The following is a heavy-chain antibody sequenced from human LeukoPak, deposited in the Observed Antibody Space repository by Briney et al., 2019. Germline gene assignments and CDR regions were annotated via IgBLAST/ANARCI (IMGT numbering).Heavy chain of an antibody. V-gene: IGHV3-53*01. CDR1: GGSINTYY. CDR2: IYSGGST. CDR3: ARYEERGDY. J-gene: IGHJ4*02. D-gene: IGHD1-1*01. Sequence: LSLTCTLSGGSINTYYWTWIRQPPGKGLEWVSVIYSGGSTYYADSVKGRFTISRDNSKNTLYLQMNSLRAEDTAVYYCARYEERGDYWGQGTLVTVSS.